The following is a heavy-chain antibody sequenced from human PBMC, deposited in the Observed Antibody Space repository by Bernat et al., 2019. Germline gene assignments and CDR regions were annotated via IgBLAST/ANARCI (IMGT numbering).Heavy chain of an antibody. V-gene: IGHV3-23*01. CDR2: ISNSGGST. Sequence: EVQLLESGGGLVQPGESLRLSCVASGFTFNDYPMSWVRQAPGKGLEWVSGISNSGGSTYYADSVKGQFIISRDNSKNTLYLQMNSPRAEDTAVYYCAILKNEYCSSASCYILFDSWGQGTLVTVSS. CDR1: GFTFNDYP. D-gene: IGHD2-15*01. J-gene: IGHJ4*02. CDR3: AILKNEYCSSASCYILFDS.